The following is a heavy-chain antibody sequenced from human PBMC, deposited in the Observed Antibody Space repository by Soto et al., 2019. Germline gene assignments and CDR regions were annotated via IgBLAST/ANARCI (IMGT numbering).Heavy chain of an antibody. J-gene: IGHJ4*02. V-gene: IGHV4-4*02. CDR2: IYHTGSA. D-gene: IGHD3-10*01. Sequence: PSETLSLTCAVSGGSISSNKWWIWVRQPPGKGLEWIGGIYHTGSANYNPSLKSRVTISVDKSKNQFSLKLNSVTAADTAVYYCATRNDGSGSIDYWGPATLVTVSS. CDR1: GGSISSNKW. CDR3: ATRNDGSGSIDY.